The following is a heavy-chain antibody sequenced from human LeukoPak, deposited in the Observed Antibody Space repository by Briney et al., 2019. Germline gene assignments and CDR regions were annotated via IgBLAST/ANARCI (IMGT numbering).Heavy chain of an antibody. J-gene: IGHJ2*01. CDR2: ISYDGSND. Sequence: PGGSLRLSCAASGVTFSSFAMHWVRQAPGKGLEWLAVISYDGSNDYYAGSLKGRFTMSRDNSRNTLYLQIKSLRPDDTAVYYCARDAGGAFYWYFDLWGRGTLVTVSS. V-gene: IGHV3-30-3*01. CDR1: GVTFSSFA. CDR3: ARDAGGAFYWYFDL. D-gene: IGHD1-26*01.